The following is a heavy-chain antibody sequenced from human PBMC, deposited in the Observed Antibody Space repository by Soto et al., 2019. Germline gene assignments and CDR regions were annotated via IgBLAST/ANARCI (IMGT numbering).Heavy chain of an antibody. D-gene: IGHD2-2*01. CDR2: ISFDGRIT. J-gene: IGHJ4*02. CDR3: ARDVRHCSSTDCWA. V-gene: IGHV3-30*14. CDR1: GFTFSSYA. Sequence: QVQLVESGGGVVQPGRSLRLSCAASGFTFSSYAMHWVRQAPGKGLEWVTGISFDGRITYYTESVKDRFTISRDNSKNVLYLQLNSLKPDDTVIYYCARDVRHCSSTDCWAWGQGTRVTVSS.